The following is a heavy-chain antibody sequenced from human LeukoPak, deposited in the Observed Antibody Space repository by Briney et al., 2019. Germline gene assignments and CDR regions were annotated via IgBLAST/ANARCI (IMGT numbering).Heavy chain of an antibody. CDR2: IYYSGST. CDR3: ARRIVGGFGDSGWSDY. Sequence: SETLSLTCTVSGGSISSSTHYWGWIRQPPGKGLEWIGTIYYSGSTYYNPSLKSRVTISVDTSKNQFSLKLSSVTAADTAVYYCARRIVGGFGDSGWSDYWGQGTLVTVSS. D-gene: IGHD3-10*01. J-gene: IGHJ4*02. V-gene: IGHV4-39*01. CDR1: GGSISSSTHY.